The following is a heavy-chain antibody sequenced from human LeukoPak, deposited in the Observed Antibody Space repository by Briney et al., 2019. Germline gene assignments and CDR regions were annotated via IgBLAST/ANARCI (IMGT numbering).Heavy chain of an antibody. Sequence: GGSLRLSCAASGFTFSSYSMNWVRQAPGKGLEWVSSISSSSSYIYYADSVKGRFTISRDNAKNSLYLQMNSLRAEDTAVYYCARDCGGSCYYDYWGQGTLVTVSS. CDR1: GFTFSSYS. J-gene: IGHJ4*02. D-gene: IGHD2-15*01. CDR3: ARDCGGSCYYDY. CDR2: ISSSSSYI. V-gene: IGHV3-21*01.